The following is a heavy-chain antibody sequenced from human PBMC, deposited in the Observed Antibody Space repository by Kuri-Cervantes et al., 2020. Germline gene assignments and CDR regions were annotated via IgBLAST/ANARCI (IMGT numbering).Heavy chain of an antibody. CDR1: GFTFSSYA. J-gene: IGHJ4*02. CDR2: ISGSGGST. V-gene: IGHV3-23*01. CDR3: ARRRNSGNDY. Sequence: GESLKISCAASGFTFSSYAMSWVRQAPGKGLEWVSAISGSGGSTYYADSVKGRFTISRDNAKNSLYLQMSSLGAGDTAVYYCARRRNSGNDYWGQGTLVTVSS. D-gene: IGHD3-10*01.